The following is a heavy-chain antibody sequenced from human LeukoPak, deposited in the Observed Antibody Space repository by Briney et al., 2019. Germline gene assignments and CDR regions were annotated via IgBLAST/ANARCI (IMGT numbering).Heavy chain of an antibody. CDR3: ARDRDYYYGSGSYYLGPSDY. J-gene: IGHJ4*02. CDR2: ISYDGSNK. V-gene: IGHV3-30*04. CDR1: GVTFSMYA. D-gene: IGHD3-10*01. Sequence: PGGSLRLSCAASGVTFSMYAMYWVRQAPGKGLEWGAVISYDGSNKYYGDSVKGRFTISRDNSKNTLYLQMNSLRAEDTALYYCARDRDYYYGSGSYYLGPSDYWGQGTLVTVSS.